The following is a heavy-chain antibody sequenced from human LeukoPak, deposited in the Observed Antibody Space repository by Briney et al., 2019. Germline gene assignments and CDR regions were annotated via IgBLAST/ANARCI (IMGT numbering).Heavy chain of an antibody. CDR3: ARSYSYGPARGMDV. Sequence: SETLSLTCTVSGGSLSSYYWSWIRQPPGKGLEWVGYIYYSGSTNYNPSLKSRVTISVDTSKNQFSLKLSSVTAADTAVYYCARSYSYGPARGMDVWGQGTTVTVSS. V-gene: IGHV4-59*08. J-gene: IGHJ6*02. D-gene: IGHD5-18*01. CDR2: IYYSGST. CDR1: GGSLSSYY.